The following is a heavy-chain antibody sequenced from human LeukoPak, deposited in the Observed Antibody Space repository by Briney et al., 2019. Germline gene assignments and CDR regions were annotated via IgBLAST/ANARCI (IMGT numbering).Heavy chain of an antibody. Sequence: PGGSLRLSCAASRFTFSSYAMHWVRQAPGKGLEWVAVISYDGSNKYYADSVKGRFTISRDNSKNTLYLQMNSLRAEDTAVYYCARHEQQLYGFDPWGQGTLVTVSS. CDR1: RFTFSSYA. J-gene: IGHJ5*02. CDR2: ISYDGSNK. V-gene: IGHV3-30-3*01. CDR3: ARHEQQLYGFDP. D-gene: IGHD6-13*01.